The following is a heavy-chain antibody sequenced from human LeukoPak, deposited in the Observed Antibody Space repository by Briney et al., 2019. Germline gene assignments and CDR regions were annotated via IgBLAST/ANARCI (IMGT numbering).Heavy chain of an antibody. Sequence: GGSLRLSCEGSAFIFSGHWMNWVRQTPGKGLEWVASIKEDGSERQYVDSVKGRFSISRDNTKGSLFLQLNSLRAEDTAVYYCARDKAPLYSGSRYYYYYGMDVWGQGTTVTVSS. D-gene: IGHD1-26*01. CDR3: ARDKAPLYSGSRYYYYYGMDV. J-gene: IGHJ6*02. V-gene: IGHV3-7*03. CDR2: IKEDGSER. CDR1: AFIFSGHW.